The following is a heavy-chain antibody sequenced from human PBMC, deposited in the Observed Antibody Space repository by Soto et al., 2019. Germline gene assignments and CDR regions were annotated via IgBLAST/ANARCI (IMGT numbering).Heavy chain of an antibody. J-gene: IGHJ4*02. Sequence: QVQLVQSGAEVKKPGASVKVSCKASGYTFTSYGISWVRQAPGQGLEWMGWISAYNGNTNYAQKHQGRVTMTTHTSTSTAYMELRSLRSDDTAVYYCARDPVLTLGGVIAADYWGQGTLVTVSS. CDR3: ARDPVLTLGGVIAADY. D-gene: IGHD3-16*02. CDR1: GYTFTSYG. V-gene: IGHV1-18*01. CDR2: ISAYNGNT.